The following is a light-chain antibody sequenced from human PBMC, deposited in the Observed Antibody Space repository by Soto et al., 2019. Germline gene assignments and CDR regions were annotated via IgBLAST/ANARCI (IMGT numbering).Light chain of an antibody. CDR3: HQYGISPPT. Sequence: EVVLTQSPGTLSLSPGERATLSCRASQSVSGSDLAWYQQKPGQAPRLLISGVSNRATGTPDRFSGSGSGTDFTLTISSLEPEDFAVFSCHQYGISPPTFGPGTKGEI. CDR2: GVS. J-gene: IGKJ1*01. V-gene: IGKV3-20*01. CDR1: QSVSGSD.